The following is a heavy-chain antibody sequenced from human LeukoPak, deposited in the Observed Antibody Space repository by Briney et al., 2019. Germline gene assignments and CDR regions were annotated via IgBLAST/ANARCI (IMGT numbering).Heavy chain of an antibody. CDR2: IYCSGST. V-gene: IGHV4-59*01. J-gene: IGHJ4*02. Sequence: NPSETLSLTCTVSGGSISSYYWSWIRQPPGKGLEWIGYIYCSGSTNYNPSLKSRVTISVDTSKNQFSLKLSSVTAADTAVYYCAGVGYDFRHDYWGQGTLVTVSS. CDR3: AGVGYDFRHDY. CDR1: GGSISSYY. D-gene: IGHD3-3*01.